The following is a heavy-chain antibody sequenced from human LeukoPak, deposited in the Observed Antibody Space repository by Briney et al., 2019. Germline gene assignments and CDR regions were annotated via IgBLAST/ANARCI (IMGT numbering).Heavy chain of an antibody. CDR2: IRYDGTNK. CDR1: GLTFSRYG. J-gene: IGHJ3*02. Sequence: GGSLRLSCVPSGLTFSRYGMDWVRQAPGKGLEWVAFIRYDGTNKYYAGSVKGRFTISRDNSKNTLYLQMNSLRAEDTAVYYCAKTTSGWFVDAFDIWGQGTMVTVSS. V-gene: IGHV3-30*02. D-gene: IGHD6-19*01. CDR3: AKTTSGWFVDAFDI.